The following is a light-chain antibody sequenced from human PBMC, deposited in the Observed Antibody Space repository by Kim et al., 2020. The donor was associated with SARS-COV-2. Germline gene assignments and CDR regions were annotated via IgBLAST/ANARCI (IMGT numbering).Light chain of an antibody. V-gene: IGKV1-39*01. Sequence: DIQMTQSPSSLSASVGDRVTITCRTSQNINSHLNWYHQKPGRAPKLLIYAASTLQGGVPSRFSGSGSETDFTLTISSLQPEDFATYYCQQTSSSPLTFGQGTKVDIK. CDR3: QQTSSSPLT. J-gene: IGKJ3*01. CDR1: QNINSH. CDR2: AAS.